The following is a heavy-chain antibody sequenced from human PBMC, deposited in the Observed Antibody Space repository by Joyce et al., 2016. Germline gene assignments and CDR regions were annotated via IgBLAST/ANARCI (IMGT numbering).Heavy chain of an antibody. Sequence: QVQLQESGPGLVKPSQTLSLPCTVSGGSIRADGYYWCWIRHHPGKGLDGIGYIHHRGSTYYNPSLESRVSISADTSENQFYLKLSSVTAADTAVYYCAREDVSVAGTGIWGQGTLVTVSS. D-gene: IGHD6-19*01. CDR1: GGSIRADGYY. V-gene: IGHV4-31*03. CDR2: IHHRGST. CDR3: AREDVSVAGTGI. J-gene: IGHJ4*02.